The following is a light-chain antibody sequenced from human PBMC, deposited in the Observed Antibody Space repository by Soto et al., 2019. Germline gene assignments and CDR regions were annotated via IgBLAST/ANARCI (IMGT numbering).Light chain of an antibody. Sequence: DIQMTQSPSSLPASVGDRVTITCRASQGINKYLAWYQKRPGKPPKVLIYGASTLHSGVPPRFSGSGSGTDFILTINGLQPEDVASYYCQHYAAAPWAFGQGTNVDI. J-gene: IGKJ1*01. CDR3: QHYAAAPWA. CDR2: GAS. V-gene: IGKV1-27*01. CDR1: QGINKY.